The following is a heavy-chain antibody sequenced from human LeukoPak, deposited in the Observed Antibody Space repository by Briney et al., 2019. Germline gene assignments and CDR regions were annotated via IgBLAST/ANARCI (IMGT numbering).Heavy chain of an antibody. D-gene: IGHD4/OR15-4a*01. CDR1: GFTFSSYS. V-gene: IGHV3-7*01. Sequence: PGGSLRLSCAASGFTFSSYSMNWVRQAPGKGLEWVANIKGDGSEKYFLDSVKGRFTISRDNAKNSLYLQMNSLSAEDTAVYYCARGGAPGFYFDYWGQGTLVTVSS. CDR2: IKGDGSEK. J-gene: IGHJ4*02. CDR3: ARGGAPGFYFDY.